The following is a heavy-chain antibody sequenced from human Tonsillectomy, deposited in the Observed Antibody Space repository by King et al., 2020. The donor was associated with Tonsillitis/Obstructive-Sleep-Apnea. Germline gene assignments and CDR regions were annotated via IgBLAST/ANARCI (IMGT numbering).Heavy chain of an antibody. V-gene: IGHV5-10-1*01. CDR2: IDPRDSYT. D-gene: IGHD6-6*01. J-gene: IGHJ4*02. Sequence: QLVQSGAEVKKPGESLRISCKGSGYSFTSYWISWVRQMPGKGLEWMGRIDPRDSYTNYSPSFQGHVTISADKSISTAYLQWSSLKASETAMYYCARHSIAARSFDYRGQGTLATVSS. CDR1: GYSFTSYW. CDR3: ARHSIAARSFDY.